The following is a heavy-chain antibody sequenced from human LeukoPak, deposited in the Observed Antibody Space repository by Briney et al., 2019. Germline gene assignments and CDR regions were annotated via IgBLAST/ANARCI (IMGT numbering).Heavy chain of an antibody. D-gene: IGHD6-13*01. CDR3: AKWDYSSSSDGAPDY. Sequence: PGGSLRLSCAASGFSFSSYSMKWVRQAPGKGLEWVSAISGSGGSTYYADSVKGRFTISRDNSKNTLYLQMNSLRAEDTAVYYCAKWDYSSSSDGAPDYWGQGTLVTVSS. CDR2: ISGSGGST. J-gene: IGHJ4*02. V-gene: IGHV3-23*01. CDR1: GFSFSSYS.